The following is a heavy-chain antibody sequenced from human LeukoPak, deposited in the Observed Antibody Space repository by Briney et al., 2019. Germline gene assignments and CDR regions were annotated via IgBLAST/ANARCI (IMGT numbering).Heavy chain of an antibody. CDR2: ISSSSTYI. CDR1: GFTFSTYT. Sequence: GGSLRLSCAASGFTFSTYTMNWVRRAPGKGLEGVSSISSSSTYIYYADSVKGRFTISRDNAKNSLYLQMNSLRAEDTAVYYCARDLSMVRDRDYDAFNIWGQGTTVTVSS. V-gene: IGHV3-21*01. CDR3: ARDLSMVRDRDYDAFNI. D-gene: IGHD3-10*01. J-gene: IGHJ3*02.